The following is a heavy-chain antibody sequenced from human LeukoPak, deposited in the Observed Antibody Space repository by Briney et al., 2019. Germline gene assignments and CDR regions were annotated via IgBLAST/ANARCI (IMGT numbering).Heavy chain of an antibody. Sequence: GGSLRLSCSASGFTFSSYTMHWVRQAPGKGLEYVSAISSNGGSTYYADSVRGRFTISRDNSKNTLYLQMNSLRAEDTAVYYCAREYLDGSGWYAYFDYWGQGTLVTVSS. CDR1: GFTFSSYT. V-gene: IGHV3-64*04. D-gene: IGHD6-19*01. CDR2: ISSNGGST. J-gene: IGHJ4*02. CDR3: AREYLDGSGWYAYFDY.